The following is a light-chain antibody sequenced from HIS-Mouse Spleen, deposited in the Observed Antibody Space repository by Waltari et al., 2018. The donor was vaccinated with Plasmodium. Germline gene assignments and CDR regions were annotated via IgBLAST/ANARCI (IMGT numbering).Light chain of an antibody. CDR1: QSVSSN. CDR2: GAS. J-gene: IGKJ3*01. V-gene: IGKV3-15*01. CDR3: QQYNNWSFT. Sequence: ELVMPQSPATLSVSPGERATLSCRASQSVSSNLAWYQQKPGQAPRLLIYGASTTATGIPARFSGSGSGTEFTLTISSLQSEDFAVYYCQQYNNWSFTFGPGTKVDIK.